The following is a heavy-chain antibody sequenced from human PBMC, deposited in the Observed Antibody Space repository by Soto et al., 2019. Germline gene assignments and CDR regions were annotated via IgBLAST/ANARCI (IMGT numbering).Heavy chain of an antibody. J-gene: IGHJ6*03. Sequence: EVQLVESGGGLVQPGGSLRLSCATSGFILSDCAMNWVRQAPGKGLEWVSYISRSSSVIDYADSVKGRFTVSRDNARNSLYLQMNSLRAEDTAVYYCARDLSWGSNWYYYMDVWGKGTTVTVSS. D-gene: IGHD7-27*01. CDR1: GFILSDCA. CDR2: ISRSSSVI. V-gene: IGHV3-48*01. CDR3: ARDLSWGSNWYYYMDV.